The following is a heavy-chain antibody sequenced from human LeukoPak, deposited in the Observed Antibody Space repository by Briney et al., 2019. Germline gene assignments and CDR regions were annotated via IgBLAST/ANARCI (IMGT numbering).Heavy chain of an antibody. CDR2: IYYSGST. J-gene: IGHJ3*02. CDR1: GGSISSYY. D-gene: IGHD6-19*01. V-gene: IGHV4-59*12. Sequence: SETLSLTCTVSGGSISSYYWSWIRQPPGKGLEWVGYIYYSGSTNYNPSLKSRVTISVDTSKNQFSLKLSSVTAADTAVYYCARGTGWLDAFDIWGQGTMVTVSS. CDR3: ARGTGWLDAFDI.